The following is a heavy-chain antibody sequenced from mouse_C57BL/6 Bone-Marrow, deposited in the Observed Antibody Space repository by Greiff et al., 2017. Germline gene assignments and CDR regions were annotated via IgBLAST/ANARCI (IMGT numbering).Heavy chain of an antibody. D-gene: IGHD1-1*01. CDR1: GYTFTSYW. V-gene: IGHV1-5*01. J-gene: IGHJ4*01. CDR2: IYPGNSGT. CDR3: TNAYYYGREGSMDY. Sequence: VQLQQSGTVLARPGASVKMSCKTSGYTFTSYWMHWVKQRPGQGLEWIGAIYPGNSGTSYNQKFKGKAKLTAVTSASTAYMELSSLTNEDSAVYYCTNAYYYGREGSMDYWGQGTSVTVSS.